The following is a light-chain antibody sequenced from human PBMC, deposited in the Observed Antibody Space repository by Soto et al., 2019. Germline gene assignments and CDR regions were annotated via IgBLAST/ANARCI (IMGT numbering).Light chain of an antibody. CDR3: QQYNSYRA. J-gene: IGKJ1*01. Sequence: DIQMTQSPSTLSASVGDRVTITCRASESIDTWLAWHQQKPGRAPKRLISKASSLESGVPSRFSGSGSGTEFTLTISSLQPDDFATYYCQQYNSYRAFGQGTKVEL. CDR2: KAS. V-gene: IGKV1-5*03. CDR1: ESIDTW.